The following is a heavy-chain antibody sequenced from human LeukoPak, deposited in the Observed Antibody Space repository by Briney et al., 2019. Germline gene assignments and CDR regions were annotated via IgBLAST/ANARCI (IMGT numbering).Heavy chain of an antibody. Sequence: GGALRLSCAASVVTFCSYGTHWGRQAPGEGGGWGAVIWFDGRDKHYAGPVKGRVTISRDPSTNTMYLQMNSLRAEDTAIYYCAKAAARYCTLAGCNVADSWGQGTLVTVSS. CDR3: AKAAARYCTLAGCNVADS. J-gene: IGHJ4*02. D-gene: IGHD2-8*01. V-gene: IGHV3-33*06. CDR2: IWFDGRDK. CDR1: VVTFCSYG.